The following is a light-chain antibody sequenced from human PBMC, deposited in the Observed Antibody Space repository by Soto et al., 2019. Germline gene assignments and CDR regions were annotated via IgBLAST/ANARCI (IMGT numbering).Light chain of an antibody. CDR2: AAS. J-gene: IGKJ4*01. CDR3: QPSYSTPPLT. CDR1: QSISSY. Sequence: DIQMTQSPSSLSASVGDRVTITCRASQSISSYLNRYQQKPGKAPKLLIYAASSLQSGVASRFSGSGSGTDFTLTISSLQPEDVATYYCQPSYSTPPLTFGGGTKVEIK. V-gene: IGKV1-39*01.